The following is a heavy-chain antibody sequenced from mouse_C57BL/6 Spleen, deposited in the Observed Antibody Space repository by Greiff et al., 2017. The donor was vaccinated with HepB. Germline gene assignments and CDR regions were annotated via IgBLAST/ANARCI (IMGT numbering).Heavy chain of an antibody. J-gene: IGHJ3*01. CDR1: GYAFSSYW. CDR3: ARERDYYGPGFAY. Sequence: QVQLQQSGAELVKPGASVKISCKASGYAFSSYWMNWVKQRPGKGLEWIGQIYPGDGDTNYNGKFKGKATLTADKSSSTAYMQLSSLTSEDSAVYFCARERDYYGPGFAYWGQGTLVTVSA. CDR2: IYPGDGDT. D-gene: IGHD1-1*01. V-gene: IGHV1-80*01.